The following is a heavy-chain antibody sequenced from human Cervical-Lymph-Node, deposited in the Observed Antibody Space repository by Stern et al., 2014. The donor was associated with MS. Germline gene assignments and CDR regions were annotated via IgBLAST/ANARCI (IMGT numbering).Heavy chain of an antibody. V-gene: IGHV5-51*01. CDR2: IYPTDSDT. J-gene: IGHJ4*02. Sequence: EVQLVQSGAEVKKPGESLKISCKPSGYSFTIYYITWVRQMPGQGLEWMRLIYPTDSDTQYCPSFHAQVPSSAAKSITTASLQWSSLRASDTAMYYCARHVQGFDYWGQGTLVTVSS. CDR3: ARHVQGFDY. CDR1: GYSFTIYY.